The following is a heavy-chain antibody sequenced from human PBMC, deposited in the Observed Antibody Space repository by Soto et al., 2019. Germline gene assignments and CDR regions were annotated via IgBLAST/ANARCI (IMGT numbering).Heavy chain of an antibody. CDR3: ERARGATFGVLIWNWFDP. CDR2: IYHNGST. V-gene: IGHV4-4*02. J-gene: IGHJ5*02. Sequence: SETLSLTCAVSGGSITISNWWSCVRQSPRKGLEWVWEIYHNGSTNYNPSLKSRITISVDKSKNQFSLELRSVTAEDTAVYYCERARGATFGVLIWNWFDPSGQGTLITLSS. CDR1: GGSITISNW. D-gene: IGHD3-3*01.